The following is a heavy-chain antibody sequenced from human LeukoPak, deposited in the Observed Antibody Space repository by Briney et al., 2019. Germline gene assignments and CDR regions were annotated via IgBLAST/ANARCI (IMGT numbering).Heavy chain of an antibody. CDR2: ISSSSSYI. D-gene: IGHD6-13*01. CDR3: ARDLDSSSWYDY. CDR1: GFTFSIYS. V-gene: IGHV3-21*01. J-gene: IGHJ4*02. Sequence: GGSLRLSCAASGFTFSIYSMNWVRQAPGNGLDWVSSISSSSSYIYYADSVKGRFTISRDNAKNSLYLQMNSLRAEDTAVYYCARDLDSSSWYDYWGQGTLVTVSS.